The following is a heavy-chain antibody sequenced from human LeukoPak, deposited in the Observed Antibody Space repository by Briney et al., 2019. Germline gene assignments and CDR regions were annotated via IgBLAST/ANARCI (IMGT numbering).Heavy chain of an antibody. CDR2: IYHSGST. Sequence: SETLSLTCAVSGYSISSGYYWGWIRQPPGKGLEWIGSIYHSGSTYYNPSLKSRVTISVDTSKNPFSLKLSSVTAADTAVYYCARSPDIIVVPAAYFDYWGQGTLVTVSS. CDR1: GYSISSGYY. J-gene: IGHJ4*02. V-gene: IGHV4-38-2*01. CDR3: ARSPDIIVVPAAYFDY. D-gene: IGHD2-2*01.